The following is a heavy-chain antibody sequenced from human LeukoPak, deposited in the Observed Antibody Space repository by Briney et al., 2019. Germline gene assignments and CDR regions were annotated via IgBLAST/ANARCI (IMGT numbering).Heavy chain of an antibody. V-gene: IGHV3-48*01. CDR3: AREGFSSGWFI. Sequence: GGSLRLSCAASGFTFSGYNMNWVRQAPGKGLEWVSYISLSGSTKYYADSVKGRFTISRDNAKKSLYLQMNSLRAEDTAVNYCAREGFSSGWFIWGQGTMVTVSS. CDR2: ISLSGSTK. CDR1: GFTFSGYN. J-gene: IGHJ3*01. D-gene: IGHD6-19*01.